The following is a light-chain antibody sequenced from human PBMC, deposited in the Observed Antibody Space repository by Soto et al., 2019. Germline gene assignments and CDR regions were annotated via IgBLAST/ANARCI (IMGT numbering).Light chain of an antibody. CDR2: DND. Sequence: QSGLTQPTSVSAAPGQKVTLSCSGSSSNIGNNYVSWYQQLPGTAPKLLIYDNDKRPSGIPDRFSGSKSGTSATLGITGLQTGDEADYYCGTWDSSLSAVVFGGGTKLTVL. CDR1: SSNIGNNY. J-gene: IGLJ2*01. V-gene: IGLV1-51*01. CDR3: GTWDSSLSAVV.